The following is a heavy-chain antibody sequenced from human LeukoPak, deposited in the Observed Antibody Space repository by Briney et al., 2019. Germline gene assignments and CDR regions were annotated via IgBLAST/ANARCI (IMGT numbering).Heavy chain of an antibody. Sequence: GGSLRLSCAASGFTFSSYWMNWVRQAPGKGLVWVSRIASDGSSTTYADSVKGRFSISRDNAKNTLYLQMNSLRVGDTAVYYCARGRPHGNDYWGQGTLVTVSS. CDR3: ARGRPHGNDY. CDR1: GFTFSSYW. D-gene: IGHD4-23*01. CDR2: IASDGSST. J-gene: IGHJ4*02. V-gene: IGHV3-74*01.